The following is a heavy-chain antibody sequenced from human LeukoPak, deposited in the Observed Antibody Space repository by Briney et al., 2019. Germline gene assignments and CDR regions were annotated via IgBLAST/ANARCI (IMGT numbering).Heavy chain of an antibody. CDR3: ARDCVGCHGFDY. V-gene: IGHV1-18*01. Sequence: ASVKVSCKASGYTFTSYGITWVRQAPGQGLEWMGWVSAYADNTNYVQKIQGRVTMTTDTSTSTAYMELRSLRSDDTAVYYCARDCVGCHGFDYWGQGTLVTVSS. CDR1: GYTFTSYG. D-gene: IGHD2-15*01. CDR2: VSAYADNT. J-gene: IGHJ4*02.